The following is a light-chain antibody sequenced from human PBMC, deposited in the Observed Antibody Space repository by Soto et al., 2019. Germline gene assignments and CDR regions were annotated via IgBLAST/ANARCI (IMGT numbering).Light chain of an antibody. CDR2: DAS. CDR1: QSVGSY. Sequence: ETVLTQSPVTLSLSPGERATLSCRASQSVGSYLAWYQQKPGQAPTLLIYDASSRPPGVPARFSGSGSGTDCTLTISSLEPEDFAVYYGRQRSNRLPISFGQGTRLDI. V-gene: IGKV3-11*01. CDR3: RQRSNRLPIS. J-gene: IGKJ5*01.